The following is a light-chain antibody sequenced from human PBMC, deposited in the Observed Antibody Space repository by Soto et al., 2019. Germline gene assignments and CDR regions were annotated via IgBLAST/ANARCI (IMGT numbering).Light chain of an antibody. CDR1: QSVSSPY. V-gene: IGKV3-20*01. J-gene: IGKJ3*01. Sequence: EVVLTQSPVTLYLSPGERATLSCRASQSVSSPYLAWYQQKPGQPPRLLIYAESSRATDIPDMFIGSGSGTEFNLTIAILVHEDCAMYSCQQYGSSPFTFGPGTKVDI. CDR2: AES. CDR3: QQYGSSPFT.